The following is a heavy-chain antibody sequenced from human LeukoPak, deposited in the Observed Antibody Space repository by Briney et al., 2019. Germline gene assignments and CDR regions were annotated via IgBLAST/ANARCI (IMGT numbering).Heavy chain of an antibody. CDR2: IIPILGIA. Sequence: GASVKVSCKASGYTFTGYYMHWVRQAPGQGLEWMGRIIPILGIANYAQKFQGRVTITADKSTSTAYMELSSLRSEDTAVYYCARLTTIFGVVTDENWFDPWGQGTLVTVSS. D-gene: IGHD3-3*01. V-gene: IGHV1-69*02. CDR1: GYTFTGYY. CDR3: ARLTTIFGVVTDENWFDP. J-gene: IGHJ5*02.